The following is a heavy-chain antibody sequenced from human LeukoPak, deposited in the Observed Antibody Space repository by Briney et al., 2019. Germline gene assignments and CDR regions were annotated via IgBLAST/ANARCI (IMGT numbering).Heavy chain of an antibody. CDR2: IKQDGSEK. V-gene: IGHV3-7*01. D-gene: IGHD3-22*01. J-gene: IGHJ4*02. CDR3: ARSRYYYDSRKTGDYFDY. CDR1: GFTFSSHW. Sequence: GGSLRLSCAASGFTFSSHWMSWVRQAPGKGLEWVANIKQDGSEKYYVDSVKGRFTISRDNAKNTLYLQMNSLRAEDTAVYYCARSRYYYDSRKTGDYFDYWGQGTLVTVSS.